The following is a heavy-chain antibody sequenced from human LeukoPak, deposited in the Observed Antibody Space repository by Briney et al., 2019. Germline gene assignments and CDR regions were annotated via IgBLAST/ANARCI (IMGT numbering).Heavy chain of an antibody. V-gene: IGHV3-23*01. CDR2: VSGSGGNT. J-gene: IGHJ6*03. Sequence: GGSLRLSCAASGVIFSDYGMSWVRQAPGKGLEWVSAVSGSGGNTFHADSVKGRFTISRDNSKNTLYLQMNSLRAEDTAVYYCAKLGKANILTGYQNHYYYYMDVWGKGTTVTISS. CDR1: GVIFSDYG. D-gene: IGHD3-9*01. CDR3: AKLGKANILTGYQNHYYYYMDV.